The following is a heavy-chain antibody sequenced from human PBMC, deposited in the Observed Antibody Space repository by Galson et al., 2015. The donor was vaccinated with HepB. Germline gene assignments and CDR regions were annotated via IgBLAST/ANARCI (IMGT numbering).Heavy chain of an antibody. CDR2: ISAYNGNT. Sequence: SVKVSCKASGYTFTSYGISWVRQAPGQGLEWMGWISAYNGNTNYAQKLQGRVTMTTDTSTSTAYMELRSLRSDDTAVYYCARADVLMVYASRGNWFDPWGQGTLVTVSS. D-gene: IGHD2-8*01. J-gene: IGHJ5*02. V-gene: IGHV1-18*04. CDR1: GYTFTSYG. CDR3: ARADVLMVYASRGNWFDP.